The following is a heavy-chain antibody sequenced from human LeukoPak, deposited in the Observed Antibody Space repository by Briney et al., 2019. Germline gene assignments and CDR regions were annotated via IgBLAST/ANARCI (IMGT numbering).Heavy chain of an antibody. CDR1: GGSITYYY. CDR3: ARLSGTTWRDWFDP. V-gene: IGHV4-59*08. CDR2: SHYSGTT. Sequence: SETLSLTCTVSGGSITYYYWSWIRRPPGKGLEWIGYSHYSGTTNYNPSLKSRVTISVDTSKNQFSLRMTSVTAADTAVYYCARLSGTTWRDWFDPWGQGTLVTVSS. D-gene: IGHD1-14*01. J-gene: IGHJ5*02.